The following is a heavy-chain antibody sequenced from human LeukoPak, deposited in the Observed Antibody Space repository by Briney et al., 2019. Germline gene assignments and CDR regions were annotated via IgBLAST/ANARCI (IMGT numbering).Heavy chain of an antibody. CDR2: ISAYNGNT. CDR3: ARDPVAGTGAYFDF. D-gene: IGHD6-19*01. J-gene: IGHJ4*02. Sequence: ASVKVSCRASGYTFITYGINWVRQAPGRGLEWMGCISAYNGNTNYAQKLQGRVTMTTDTSTSTAYMELRSLRSDDTAVYYCARDPVAGTGAYFDFRGQGTLVTVSS. V-gene: IGHV1-18*01. CDR1: GYTFITYG.